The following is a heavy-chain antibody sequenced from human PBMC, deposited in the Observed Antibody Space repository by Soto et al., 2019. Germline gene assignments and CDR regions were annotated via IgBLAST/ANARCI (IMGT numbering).Heavy chain of an antibody. J-gene: IGHJ6*02. Sequence: EVQLVESGGGLVQPGGSLRLSCAASGFTFSDFEMHWVRQAPGRGLEWLSYINTAGSTKYYAESVKGRFTISRDNAGNSLFLQISSLRAEDTAVYYCARAECSTPNCLTAYYSYGLDVWGQGTTVIVSS. CDR1: GFTFSDFE. CDR3: ARAECSTPNCLTAYYSYGLDV. V-gene: IGHV3-48*03. D-gene: IGHD2-2*01. CDR2: INTAGSTK.